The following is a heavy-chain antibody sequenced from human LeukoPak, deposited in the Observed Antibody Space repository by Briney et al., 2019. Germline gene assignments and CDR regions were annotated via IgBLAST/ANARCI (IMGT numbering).Heavy chain of an antibody. D-gene: IGHD1-1*01. J-gene: IGHJ6*02. CDR1: GGSISSSSYY. CDR2: IYYSGST. Sequence: SETLSLTCTVSGGSISSSSYYWGWIRQPPGKGLEWIGSIYYSGSTYYNPSLESRVTISVDTSKNQFSLKLSSVTAADTAVYYCARQQERRWDYYYGMDVWGQGTTVTVSS. CDR3: ARQQERRWDYYYGMDV. V-gene: IGHV4-39*01.